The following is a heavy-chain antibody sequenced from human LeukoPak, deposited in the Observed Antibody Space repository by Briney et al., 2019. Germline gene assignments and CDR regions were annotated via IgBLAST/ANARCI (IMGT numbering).Heavy chain of an antibody. CDR1: GYTFTGYY. D-gene: IGHD2-15*01. Sequence: ASVKVSCKASGYTFTGYYMHWVRQAPGQGLEWMGWINPNSGGTNYAQKFQGRVTMTRDTSISTAYMELSRLRSDDTAVYYCARAVVVVAATILYNWFDPWGQGTQVTVSS. CDR2: INPNSGGT. V-gene: IGHV1-2*02. J-gene: IGHJ5*02. CDR3: ARAVVVVAATILYNWFDP.